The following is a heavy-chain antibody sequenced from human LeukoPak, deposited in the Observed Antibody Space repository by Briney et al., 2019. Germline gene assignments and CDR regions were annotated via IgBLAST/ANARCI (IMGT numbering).Heavy chain of an antibody. Sequence: GGSLRFSCAASGFTFSDYYMTWIRQAPGKGLEWVSHIAHNGNGVWYADAVKGRFTISRDNAKNLLFLQMDSLRAEDTAVYYCARGHYEMGVWGQGTTVIVSS. CDR2: IAHNGNGV. V-gene: IGHV3-11*01. CDR1: GFTFSDYY. CDR3: ARGHYEMGV. J-gene: IGHJ6*02.